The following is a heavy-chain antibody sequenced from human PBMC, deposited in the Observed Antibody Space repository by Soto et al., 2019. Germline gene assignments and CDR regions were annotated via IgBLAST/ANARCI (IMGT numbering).Heavy chain of an antibody. CDR3: AREDYGDYGGDDAFDI. D-gene: IGHD4-17*01. CDR1: GFTFSSYG. CDR2: IWYDGSNK. J-gene: IGHJ3*02. V-gene: IGHV3-33*01. Sequence: QVQLVESGGGVVQPGRSLRLSCAASGFTFSSYGMHWVRQAPGKGLEWVAVIWYDGSNKYYADSVKGRFTISRDNSKNTLYLQINSLRAEDTAVYYCAREDYGDYGGDDAFDIWGQGTMVTVSS.